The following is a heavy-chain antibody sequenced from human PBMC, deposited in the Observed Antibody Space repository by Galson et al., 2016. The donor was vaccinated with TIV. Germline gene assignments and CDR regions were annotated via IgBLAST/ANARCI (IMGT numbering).Heavy chain of an antibody. CDR1: GFSLSTSGMC. V-gene: IGHV2-70*11. D-gene: IGHD6-19*01. J-gene: IGHJ3*02. CDR3: ARTRSAVAGASDI. Sequence: PALVNPTQTLTLTCTFSGFSLSTSGMCVSWIRQPPGKALEWLARIDWDDDKYYSTSLKTRLTISKDTPKNQVVLIMTNMDPVDTATYYRARTRSAVAGASDIWGQGTMVTVSP. CDR2: IDWDDDK.